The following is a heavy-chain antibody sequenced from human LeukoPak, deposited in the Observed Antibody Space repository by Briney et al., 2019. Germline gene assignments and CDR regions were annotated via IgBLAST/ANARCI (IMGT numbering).Heavy chain of an antibody. D-gene: IGHD1-1*01. V-gene: IGHV3-23*01. CDR3: AKDVQSWPTYFDY. Sequence: GGSLRLSSAASGFTFSNYAMSWVRQAPGKGLEWVSAISGSGGTTYYADSVKGRFTVSRDNSKNTLYLQVNSLRAADTAVYFCAKDVQSWPTYFDYWGQGTLVTVSS. J-gene: IGHJ4*02. CDR2: ISGSGGTT. CDR1: GFTFSNYA.